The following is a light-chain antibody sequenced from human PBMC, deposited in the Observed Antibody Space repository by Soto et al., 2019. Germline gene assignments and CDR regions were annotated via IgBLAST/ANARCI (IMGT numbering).Light chain of an antibody. J-gene: IGLJ3*02. CDR2: DVT. V-gene: IGLV2-11*01. CDR1: SSDVGGYDF. Sequence: QSALAQPRSVSGSPGQSVTLSCTGTSSDVGGYDFVSWYQQYPGKAPKLIIYDVTKRTSGVPDRFSGSKSGNSASLTIAGLQAEDEADYYCSSYAGSYILAVFGGGTKLTVL. CDR3: SSYAGSYILAV.